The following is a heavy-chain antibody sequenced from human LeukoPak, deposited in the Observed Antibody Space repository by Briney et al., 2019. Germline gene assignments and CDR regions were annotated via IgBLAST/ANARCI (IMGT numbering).Heavy chain of an antibody. J-gene: IGHJ4*02. V-gene: IGHV3-74*01. CDR1: EFTISNYW. Sequence: PGGSLRLSCAASEFTISNYWMHWVRQAPGKGLVWVSWITGDGSSTRYGDSVKGRFTISRDNAKNTLYLQVNSLRAEDTAVYYCARSNWPYYFDYWGQGALVTVSS. D-gene: IGHD1-1*01. CDR3: ARSNWPYYFDY. CDR2: ITGDGSST.